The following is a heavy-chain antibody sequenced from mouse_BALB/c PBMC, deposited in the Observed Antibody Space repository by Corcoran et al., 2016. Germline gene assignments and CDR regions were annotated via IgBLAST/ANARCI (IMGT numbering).Heavy chain of an antibody. D-gene: IGHD1-1*01. CDR2: INTYTGEP. CDR1: GYTFTNYG. V-gene: IGHV9-3-1*01. CDR3: ARSDGSSWSAY. Sequence: QIQLVQSGPELKKPGETVKISCKASGYTFTNYGMNWVKQAPGKGLKWMGWINTYTGEPTCADDFKGRFAFSLETSASTAYLQINNLKNEDTATYFCARSDGSSWSAYWGQGTLVTVSA. J-gene: IGHJ3*01.